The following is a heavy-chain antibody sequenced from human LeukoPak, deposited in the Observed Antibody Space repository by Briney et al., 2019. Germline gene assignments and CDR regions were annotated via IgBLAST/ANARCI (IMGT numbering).Heavy chain of an antibody. D-gene: IGHD3-9*01. CDR3: ARGIGLRYFDWTFDY. J-gene: IGHJ4*02. V-gene: IGHV4-59*01. CDR1: GDSISSYY. Sequence: SETLSLTCTVSGDSISSYYWSWIRQPPGRGLEWVGYIFYSGSTNYNPYLKSRVTISVDTSKSQFSLKLSSVTAADTAVYYCARGIGLRYFDWTFDYWGQGTLVTVSS. CDR2: IFYSGST.